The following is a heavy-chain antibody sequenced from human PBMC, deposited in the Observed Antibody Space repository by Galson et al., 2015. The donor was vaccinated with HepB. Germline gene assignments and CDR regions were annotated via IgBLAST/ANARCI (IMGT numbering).Heavy chain of an antibody. CDR2: ISTSNNP. CDR1: GFTFSPRS. V-gene: IGHV3-48*01. D-gene: IGHD3/OR15-3a*01. Sequence: SLRLSCAGSGFTFSPRSMNWVRQAPGKGLEWVSYISTSNNPCYADSVKGRFAISRDNAKNSVYLHMSSLRGEDTAVYYCARVAWTGYYTADLWGQGTMVTVS. J-gene: IGHJ3*01. CDR3: ARVAWTGYYTADL.